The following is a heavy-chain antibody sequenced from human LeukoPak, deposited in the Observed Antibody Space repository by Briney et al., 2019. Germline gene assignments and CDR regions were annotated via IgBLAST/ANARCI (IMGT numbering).Heavy chain of an antibody. J-gene: IGHJ3*02. CDR1: GFVFEDFA. V-gene: IGHV3-9*01. Sequence: PGRSLRLSCAASGFVFEDFAMNWVWQVPGKGLEWVSDISWNSDRKHYADSVKGRFTISRDNAKKSLYLEMNSLRVEDTAFYHCAKSRGIGVRAFDIWGQGTMVTVSS. CDR3: AKSRGIGVRAFDI. CDR2: ISWNSDRK. D-gene: IGHD3-3*01.